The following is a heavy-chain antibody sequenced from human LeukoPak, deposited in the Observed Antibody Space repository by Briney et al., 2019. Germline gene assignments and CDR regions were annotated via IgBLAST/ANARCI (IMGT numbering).Heavy chain of an antibody. Sequence: GGSLRLSCTASGFTLSTSWMSWVRQAPGRGLEWVASIKQDGSQKYYVDSVKGRFTISRDNSKNTLYLQMNSLRAEDTAVYYCARESDGYNSYYFDYWGQGTLVTVSS. J-gene: IGHJ4*02. CDR3: ARESDGYNSYYFDY. D-gene: IGHD5-24*01. CDR1: GFTLSTSW. CDR2: IKQDGSQK. V-gene: IGHV3-7*01.